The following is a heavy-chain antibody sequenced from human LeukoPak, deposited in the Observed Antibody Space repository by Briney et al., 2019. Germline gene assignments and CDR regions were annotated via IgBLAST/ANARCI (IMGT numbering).Heavy chain of an antibody. V-gene: IGHV3-15*01. CDR1: GFTFSNAW. D-gene: IGHD3-10*01. CDR2: IKSKTDGGTT. Sequence: GGSLRLSCAASGFTFSNAWMGWVRQAPGKGLEWVSRIKSKTDGGTTDYAAPVKGRFTISRDDSKNTLYLQMNSLKTEDTAVYYCTTDGEGFDYWGQGTLVTVSS. CDR3: TTDGEGFDY. J-gene: IGHJ4*02.